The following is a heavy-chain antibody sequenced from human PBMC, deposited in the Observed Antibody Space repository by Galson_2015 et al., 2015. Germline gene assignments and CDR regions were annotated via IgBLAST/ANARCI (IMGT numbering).Heavy chain of an antibody. CDR2: IKQDGSEK. D-gene: IGHD4-17*01. J-gene: IGHJ4*02. V-gene: IGHV3-7*01. CDR3: ARDRAVTTC. Sequence: SLRLSCAASGFIFSSYWMSWVRQAPGKGPEWVANIKQDGSEKYYVDSVKGRFTISRDNAKNSLYLQMNSLRAEDTAVYYCARDRAVTTCWGQGTLVTVSS. CDR1: GFIFSSYW.